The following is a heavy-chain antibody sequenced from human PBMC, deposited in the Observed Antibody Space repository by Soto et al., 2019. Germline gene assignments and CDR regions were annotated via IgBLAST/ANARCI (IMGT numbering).Heavy chain of an antibody. CDR1: GFTFSSYE. Sequence: GGSLRLSCAASGFTFSSYEMNWVRQAPGKGLEWVSYISSSGSTIYYADSVKGRFTIPRDNAKNSLYLQMNSLRAEDTAVYYCARQQIAAAGTFDYWGQGTLVTVSS. J-gene: IGHJ4*02. CDR3: ARQQIAAAGTFDY. CDR2: ISSSGSTI. V-gene: IGHV3-48*03. D-gene: IGHD6-13*01.